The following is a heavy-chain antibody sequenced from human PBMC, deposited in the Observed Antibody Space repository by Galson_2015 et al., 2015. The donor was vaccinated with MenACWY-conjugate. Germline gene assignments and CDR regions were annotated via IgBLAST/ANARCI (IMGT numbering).Heavy chain of an antibody. CDR2: INPNSGDT. CDR3: ARSRYNTGWAFDY. D-gene: IGHD5-24*01. J-gene: IGHJ4*02. CDR1: GYSFPGYY. Sequence: VKVSCKASGYSFPGYYISWVRQAPGQGPEWMGWINPNSGDTNYAQKFQGWVTMTRDTSISTACMELIRLTSDDTAIYFCARSRYNTGWAFDYWGQGTLVTVSS. V-gene: IGHV1-2*04.